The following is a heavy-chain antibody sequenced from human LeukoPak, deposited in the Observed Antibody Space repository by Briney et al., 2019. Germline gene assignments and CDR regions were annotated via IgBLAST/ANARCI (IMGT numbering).Heavy chain of an antibody. CDR2: IYYSGST. CDR1: GGSISSSGYY. V-gene: IGHV4-39*01. D-gene: IGHD3-10*01. J-gene: IGHJ5*02. CDR3: ARLLWFGEFNWFDP. Sequence: SETLSLTCTVSGGSISSSGYYWGWIRQPPGKGLEWIGSIYYSGSTYYNPSLKSRVTISVDTSKNQFSLKLSSVTAADTAVYYCARLLWFGEFNWFDPWGQGTLVTVSS.